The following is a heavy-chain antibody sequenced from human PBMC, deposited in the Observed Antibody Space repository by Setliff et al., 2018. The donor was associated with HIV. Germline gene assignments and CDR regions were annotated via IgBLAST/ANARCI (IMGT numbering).Heavy chain of an antibody. Sequence: KPSETLSLTCTVSGDSFNFNYYYWVWIRQPPGKGLEWIGSIYYSGTTYDNPSLKSRVTISVDTPKNQFSLKLTSVTAADTAVYYCARHVDGSGRVDYWGRGTLVTVSS. CDR1: GDSFNFNYYY. CDR3: ARHVDGSGRVDY. V-gene: IGHV4-39*01. D-gene: IGHD6-19*01. CDR2: IYYSGTT. J-gene: IGHJ4*02.